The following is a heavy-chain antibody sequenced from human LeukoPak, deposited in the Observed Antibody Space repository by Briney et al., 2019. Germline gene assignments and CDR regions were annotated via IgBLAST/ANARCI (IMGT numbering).Heavy chain of an antibody. Sequence: PSETLSPTCAVSGGSISSSNWWSWVRQPPGKGLEWIGEIYHSGSTNYNPSLESRVTISVDKSKNQFSLKLSSVTAADTAVYYCARWDDSAWAFGTWGPGTLVTVSS. CDR2: IYHSGST. CDR1: GGSISSSNW. CDR3: ARWDDSAWAFGT. J-gene: IGHJ5*02. V-gene: IGHV4-4*02. D-gene: IGHD6-19*01.